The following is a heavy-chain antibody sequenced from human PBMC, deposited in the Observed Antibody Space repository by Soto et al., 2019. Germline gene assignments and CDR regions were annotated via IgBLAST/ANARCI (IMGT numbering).Heavy chain of an antibody. CDR2: IYYSGST. CDR1: GGSISSGGYY. J-gene: IGHJ4*02. Sequence: QVQLQESGPGLVKPSQTLSLTCTVSGGSISSGGYYWSWIRQHPGKGLEWIGYIYYSGSTYYNPSLKSRVTISVDTSKNQFSLKLSSVTAADTAVYYCERAQLPRTLWDYFDYWGQGTLVTVSS. CDR3: ERAQLPRTLWDYFDY. V-gene: IGHV4-31*03. D-gene: IGHD2-2*01.